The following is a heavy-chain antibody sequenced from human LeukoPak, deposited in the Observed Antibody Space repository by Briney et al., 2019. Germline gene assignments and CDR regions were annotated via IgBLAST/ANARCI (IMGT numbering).Heavy chain of an antibody. J-gene: IGHJ4*02. Sequence: PGGSLRLSCAVSGFTFSNAWMTWVRQAPGKGLEWVGRIKPETDGGTTDYAAPVRGRFTISRDDSNNTLYLQMHSLKTEDTAVYYCATPSGTTINYWGQGTLVTVSS. D-gene: IGHD1-1*01. V-gene: IGHV3-15*01. CDR2: IKPETDGGTT. CDR3: ATPSGTTINY. CDR1: GFTFSNAW.